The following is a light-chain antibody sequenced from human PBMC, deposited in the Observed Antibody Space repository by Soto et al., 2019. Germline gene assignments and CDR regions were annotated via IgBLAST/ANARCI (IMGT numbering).Light chain of an antibody. J-gene: IGKJ1*01. CDR2: GAS. CDR3: QQYNNWPPWT. V-gene: IGKV3-15*01. Sequence: EIVMTQSPATLSVSPGERATLSCRASQSVSSNLARYPQKPGQAPRLLIYGASTTATGIPARFSGSGSGTEFTLTISSLQSEDFAVYDCQQYNNWPPWTFGQGTKVESK. CDR1: QSVSSN.